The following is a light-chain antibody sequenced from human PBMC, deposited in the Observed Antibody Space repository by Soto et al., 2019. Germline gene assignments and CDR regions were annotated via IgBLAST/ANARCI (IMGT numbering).Light chain of an antibody. J-gene: IGKJ1*01. Sequence: EILMTQSPATLSVSPGERATLSCRASQFVSSKLAWFQHKPGQPPRLLIYETSSRATGVPPRFSAGGSGTDFTLTISCLQSEDFAVYFCQQYNDWWTFGQGTKVEIK. CDR2: ETS. CDR3: QQYNDWWT. V-gene: IGKV3-15*01. CDR1: QFVSSK.